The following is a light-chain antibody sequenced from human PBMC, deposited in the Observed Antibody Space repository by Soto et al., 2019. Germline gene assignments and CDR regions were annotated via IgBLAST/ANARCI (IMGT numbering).Light chain of an antibody. CDR3: QELNSDPQT. V-gene: IGKV1-9*01. CDR1: QGISSY. J-gene: IGKJ1*01. Sequence: VGNIVTLTCRASQGISSYLAWYQQKPGKAPKLLIYAASTLQSGVPSRFSGSGSGTDFTLTRCSQQPEDFVTSFRQELNSDPQTFG. CDR2: AAS.